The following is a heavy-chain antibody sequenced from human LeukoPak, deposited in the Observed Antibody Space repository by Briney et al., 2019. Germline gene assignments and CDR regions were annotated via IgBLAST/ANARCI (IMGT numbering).Heavy chain of an antibody. CDR3: ARDPVPAAARHFDY. CDR1: GFTFSSYG. CDR2: TSSDGTVK. Sequence: GRSLRLSCAASGFTFSSYGMHWVRQAPGKGLEWVAVTSSDGTVKYYPDSVKGRFTISRDNSKNTLYLQVNSLRPEDTGVYYCARDPVPAAARHFDYWGQGTLVTVSS. J-gene: IGHJ4*01. D-gene: IGHD2-2*01. V-gene: IGHV3-30*19.